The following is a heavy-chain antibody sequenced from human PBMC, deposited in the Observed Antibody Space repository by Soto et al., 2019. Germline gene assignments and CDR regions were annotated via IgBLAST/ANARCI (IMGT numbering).Heavy chain of an antibody. V-gene: IGHV1-2*02. CDR3: ARGYYYDSSGYYLRGSDAFDI. CDR1: GYTFTGYY. CDR2: INPNSGGT. Sequence: QVQLVQSGAEVKKPGASVKVSCKASGYTFTGYYMHWVRQAPGQGLEWMGWINPNSGGTNYAQKFQGRVNMTRDTSISTAYMELSRLRSDDTAVYYCARGYYYDSSGYYLRGSDAFDIWGQGTMVTVSS. J-gene: IGHJ3*02. D-gene: IGHD3-22*01.